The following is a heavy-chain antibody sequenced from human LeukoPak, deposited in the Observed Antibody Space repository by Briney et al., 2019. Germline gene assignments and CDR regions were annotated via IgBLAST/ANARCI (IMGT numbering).Heavy chain of an antibody. D-gene: IGHD4-17*01. Sequence: PGGSLRLSCAASGFTFSSYGMHWVRQAPGKGLEWVAFIRYDGSNKYYADSVKGRFTISRDNSKNTLYLQMYSLRDEDTAVYYCAKALLRSDRAYYFDYWGQGTLATVSS. CDR3: AKALLRSDRAYYFDY. V-gene: IGHV3-30*02. CDR1: GFTFSSYG. J-gene: IGHJ4*02. CDR2: IRYDGSNK.